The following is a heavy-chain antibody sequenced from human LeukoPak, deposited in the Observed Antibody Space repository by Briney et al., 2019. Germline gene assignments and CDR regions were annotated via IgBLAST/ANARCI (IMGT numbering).Heavy chain of an antibody. J-gene: IGHJ4*02. CDR2: IYYSGST. CDR3: ARLVVGTNPGPY. Sequence: GSLGLSCAASGFTFSSYSMNWVRQPPGKGLEWIGSIYYSGSTYYNPSLKSRVTISVDTSKNQFSLKLSSVTAADTAVYYCARLVVGTNPGPYWGQGTLVTVSS. CDR1: GFTFSSYSMN. V-gene: IGHV4-39*01. D-gene: IGHD2-21*01.